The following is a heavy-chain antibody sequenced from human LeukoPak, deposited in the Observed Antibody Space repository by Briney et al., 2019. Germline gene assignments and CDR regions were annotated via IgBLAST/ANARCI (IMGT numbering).Heavy chain of an antibody. J-gene: IGHJ5*02. CDR2: IYTSGST. D-gene: IGHD2-15*01. CDR1: GGSISSYY. Sequence: SETLSLTCTVSGGSISSYYWSWTRQPAGKGLEWIGRIYTSGSTNYNPSLKSRVTMSVDTSKNQFSLKLSSVTAAGTAVYYCARISSGYCSGGSCYSGAGGFDPWGQGTLVTVSS. V-gene: IGHV4-4*07. CDR3: ARISSGYCSGGSCYSGAGGFDP.